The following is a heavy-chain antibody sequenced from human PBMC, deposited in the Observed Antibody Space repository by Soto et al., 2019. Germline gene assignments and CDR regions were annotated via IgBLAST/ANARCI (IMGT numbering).Heavy chain of an antibody. CDR2: IYWDDNK. CDR3: AHMRSGGHIGTWHNYYLEY. Sequence: QITLKESGPALVKPTQTLTLTCSFSGFSLSISEVGVAWIRQPPGKALEWLALIYWDDNKHYSPSLKGRVMITKDTSKNQVVLTMTDMDPVDTATYYCAHMRSGGHIGTWHNYYLEYWGQGTLVTVSS. J-gene: IGHJ4*02. V-gene: IGHV2-5*02. D-gene: IGHD1-1*01. CDR1: GFSLSISEVG.